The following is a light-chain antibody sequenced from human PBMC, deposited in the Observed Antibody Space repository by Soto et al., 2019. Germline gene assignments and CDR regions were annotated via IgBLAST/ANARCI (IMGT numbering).Light chain of an antibody. J-gene: IGKJ4*01. CDR3: QQYDNIPLT. V-gene: IGKV1-33*01. CDR2: DAS. Sequence: DIQMTQAPSSLSASVGDRVTILCQASQDISNYLSWYQVKPGKAPKLLIYDASNLETGVPSRFSGNRSGTDFTFTISSLQPEDFASYYCQQYDNIPLTFGGGTKVGIK. CDR1: QDISNY.